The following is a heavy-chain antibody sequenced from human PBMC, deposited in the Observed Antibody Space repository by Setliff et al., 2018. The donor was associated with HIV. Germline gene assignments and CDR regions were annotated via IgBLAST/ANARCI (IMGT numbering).Heavy chain of an antibody. V-gene: IGHV3-48*04. D-gene: IGHD1-1*01. J-gene: IGHJ4*02. CDR1: GFTFSSYS. CDR2: ISSSSTI. Sequence: GGSLRLSCAASGFTFSSYSMNWVRQAPGKGLEWVSYISSSSTIYYADSVKGRFTISRDNAKNSLYLQMNSLRAEDTAVYYCARGVRYPIQYFDYWGQGTLVTVSS. CDR3: ARGVRYPIQYFDY.